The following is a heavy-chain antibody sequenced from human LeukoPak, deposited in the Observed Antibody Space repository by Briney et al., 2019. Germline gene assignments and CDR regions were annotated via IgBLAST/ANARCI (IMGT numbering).Heavy chain of an antibody. CDR1: GFTFSAYS. CDR3: ARSVIAVAGYDAFDI. CDR2: ISSRSFTI. J-gene: IGHJ3*02. D-gene: IGHD6-19*01. Sequence: GGSLTLSCAASGFTFSAYSMNWVRQAPGKGLDWVSYISSRSFTIYYADAVKGRFTISRDNAKNSLYLEMNSLRDEDTAVYYCARSVIAVAGYDAFDIWGQGTVIPVSS. V-gene: IGHV3-48*02.